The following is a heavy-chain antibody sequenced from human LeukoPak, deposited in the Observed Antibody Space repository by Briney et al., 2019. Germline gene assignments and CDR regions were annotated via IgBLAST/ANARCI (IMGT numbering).Heavy chain of an antibody. Sequence: GGSLRLSCAASGFTFSSYGMHWVRQAPGKGLEWVAVISYDGSNKYYADSVKGRFTISRDNSKNTLYLQMNSLRAEDTAVYYCANGPSERYSYGTGPGDWGQGTLVTVSS. CDR2: ISYDGSNK. CDR1: GFTFSSYG. CDR3: ANGPSERYSYGTGPGD. D-gene: IGHD5-18*01. J-gene: IGHJ4*02. V-gene: IGHV3-30*18.